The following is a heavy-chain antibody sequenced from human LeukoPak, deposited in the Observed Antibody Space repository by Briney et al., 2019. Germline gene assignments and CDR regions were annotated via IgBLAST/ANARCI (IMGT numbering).Heavy chain of an antibody. CDR3: AVGFGAYDLPH. CDR1: GGSISSYH. J-gene: IGHJ4*02. D-gene: IGHD5-12*01. Sequence: SETLSLTCTVPGGSISSYHWSWIRQPPGKGLEWIGYISYSGSTRYNPPLKSRVTISVDTSKNQFSLKLSSVTAADTAMYYCAVGFGAYDLPHWGQGTLVTVSS. CDR2: ISYSGST. V-gene: IGHV4-59*03.